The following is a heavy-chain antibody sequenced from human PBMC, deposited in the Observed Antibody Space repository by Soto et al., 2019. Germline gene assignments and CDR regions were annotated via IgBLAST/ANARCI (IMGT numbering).Heavy chain of an antibody. D-gene: IGHD3-22*01. J-gene: IGHJ5*02. Sequence: SETLSLTCAASGYSISSGYYWGCLRQPPGKGLGWTGSIDHGGSTYYKPSLNSRVTLSIDMTNNHVSLILNSVTAADTAVYYCARVGPWVPYYYDSSPYTFENWFDPWGQGTLVTVSS. CDR3: ARVGPWVPYYYDSSPYTFENWFDP. CDR2: IDHGGST. V-gene: IGHV4-38-2*01. CDR1: GYSISSGYY.